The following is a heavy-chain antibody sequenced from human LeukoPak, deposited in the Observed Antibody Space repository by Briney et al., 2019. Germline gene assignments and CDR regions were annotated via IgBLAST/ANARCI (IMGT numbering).Heavy chain of an antibody. J-gene: IGHJ6*02. CDR2: ISSSSSYI. CDR1: GFTFSSYS. Sequence: GGSLRLSCAASGFTFSSYSMNWVRQAPGKGLEWVSSISSSSSYIYYADSVKGRFTISRDNAKNSLYLQMNSLRAGDTAVYYCARESDIVVVPEYYYYGMDVWGQGTTVTVSS. CDR3: ARESDIVVVPEYYYYGMDV. V-gene: IGHV3-21*01. D-gene: IGHD2-2*01.